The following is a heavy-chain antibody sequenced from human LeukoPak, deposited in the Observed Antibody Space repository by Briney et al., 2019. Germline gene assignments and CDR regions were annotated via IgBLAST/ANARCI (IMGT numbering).Heavy chain of an antibody. J-gene: IGHJ5*02. CDR3: ARGQVPAARGYNWFDP. Sequence: ASETLSLTCAVYGWSFNDYYWNWVRQPPGKGLEWIGEINARGDTNYNPSPKSRVTISVDSSKNQFSLTLTSMIAADTAIYYCARGQVPAARGYNWFDPWGQGTLVTVSS. CDR1: GWSFNDYY. V-gene: IGHV4-34*01. D-gene: IGHD2-2*01. CDR2: INARGDT.